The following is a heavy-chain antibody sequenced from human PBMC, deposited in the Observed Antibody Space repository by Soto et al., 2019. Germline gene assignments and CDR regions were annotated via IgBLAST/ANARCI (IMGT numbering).Heavy chain of an antibody. CDR2: INPNNGVT. CDR1: GYTFTGYY. CDR3: ARAAGGGEYYYFDY. V-gene: IGHV1-2*02. J-gene: IGHJ4*02. Sequence: QVQLVQSGAEVKKPGASVKVSCKASGYTFTGYYMHWVRQAPGQGLEWMGWINPNNGVTNYAQKFQGRVTMSRDTSISTAYMELSRLRSDDTAVYYCARAAGGGEYYYFDYWGQGTLVTVSS. D-gene: IGHD1-1*01.